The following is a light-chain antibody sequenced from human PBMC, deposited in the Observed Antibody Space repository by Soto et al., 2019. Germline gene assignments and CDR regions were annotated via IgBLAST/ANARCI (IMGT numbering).Light chain of an antibody. V-gene: IGLV2-14*01. J-gene: IGLJ1*01. CDR1: SGDIGAYNY. Sequence: QSALTQPASVSGSPGQSITISCTGTSGDIGAYNYVSWYQQHPGKRPKLIIYEVRNRPSGVSHRFSGSKSGNTASLTISGLQAEDEADYYCSSYTTSSTLGVFGTGTKLTVL. CDR3: SSYTTSSTLGV. CDR2: EVR.